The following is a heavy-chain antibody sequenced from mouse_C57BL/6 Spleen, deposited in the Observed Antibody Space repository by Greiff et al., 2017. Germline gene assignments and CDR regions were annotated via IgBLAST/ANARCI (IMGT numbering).Heavy chain of an antibody. D-gene: IGHD1-1*01. CDR3: ARRGYYYGSSSSYYFDY. CDR1: GYTFTSYW. V-gene: IGHV1-72*01. J-gene: IGHJ2*01. CDR2: IDPNSGGT. Sequence: QVQLQQPGAELVKPGASVKLSCKASGYTFTSYWMHWVKQRPGRGLKWIGRIDPNSGGTKYNEKFKSKATLTVDKPSSTAYMQLSSLTSEDSAVYYCARRGYYYGSSSSYYFDYWGQGTTLTVSS.